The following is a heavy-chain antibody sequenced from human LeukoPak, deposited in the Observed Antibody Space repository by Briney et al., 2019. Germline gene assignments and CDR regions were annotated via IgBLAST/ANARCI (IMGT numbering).Heavy chain of an antibody. D-gene: IGHD3-9*01. Sequence: SETLSLTCTVSGGSISSYYWSWIRQPPGKGLEWIGYIYYSGSTNYNPSLKSRVTISVDTSKNQFSLKLSSVTAADTAVYYCAREPYDILTGYSRHYFDYWGQGTLVTVSS. CDR2: IYYSGST. CDR3: AREPYDILTGYSRHYFDY. V-gene: IGHV4-59*01. J-gene: IGHJ4*02. CDR1: GGSISSYY.